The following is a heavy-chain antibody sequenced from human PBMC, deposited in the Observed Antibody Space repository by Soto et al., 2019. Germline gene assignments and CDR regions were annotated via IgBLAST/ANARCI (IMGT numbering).Heavy chain of an antibody. V-gene: IGHV3-11*05. CDR1: GFTFSDYY. CDR3: ARDSTGWNSYFDY. CDR2: ISSSSSYT. D-gene: IGHD6-19*01. Sequence: PGGSLRLSCAASGFTFSDYYMSWIRQAPGKGLEWVSYISSSSSYTNYADSVKGRFTISRDNAKNSLYLQMNSLRAEDTAVYYCARDSTGWNSYFDYWGQVTLVTVSS. J-gene: IGHJ4*02.